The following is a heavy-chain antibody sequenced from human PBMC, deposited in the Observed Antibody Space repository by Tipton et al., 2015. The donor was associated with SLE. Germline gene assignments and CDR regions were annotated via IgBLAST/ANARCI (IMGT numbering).Heavy chain of an antibody. V-gene: IGHV3-30*02. Sequence: SLRLSCAASGFTFSTYGMHWVRQAPGKGLEWVAFIRFDANKKYYAHSVKGRFTISRDNSKNTQSLEMNSLRADDTGVYYCAKGNGWFNFDYWGQGTLVIVSS. CDR3: AKGNGWFNFDY. CDR1: GFTFSTYG. D-gene: IGHD6-19*01. CDR2: IRFDANKK. J-gene: IGHJ4*02.